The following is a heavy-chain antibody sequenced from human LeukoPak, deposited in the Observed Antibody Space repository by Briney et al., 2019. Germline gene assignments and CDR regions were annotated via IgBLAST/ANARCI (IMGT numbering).Heavy chain of an antibody. D-gene: IGHD5-18*01. CDR2: VYPDDSET. V-gene: IGHV5-51*01. CDR1: GYSFTTYS. CDR3: ARKSDTKAPDY. J-gene: IGHJ4*02. Sequence: GESLKISCKASGYSFTTYSIGWVRPMPGKGLEWMGIVYPDDSETRYSPSFEGQVTFSVDISINTAYLQWNSLKASDSAMYYCARKSDTKAPDYWGQGTLVTVSS.